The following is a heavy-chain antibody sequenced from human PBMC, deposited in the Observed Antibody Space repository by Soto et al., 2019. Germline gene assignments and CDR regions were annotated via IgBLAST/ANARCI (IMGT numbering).Heavy chain of an antibody. V-gene: IGHV4-59*01. CDR1: GGSISSYY. CDR2: IYYSGST. J-gene: IGHJ4*02. D-gene: IGHD2-8*01. CDR3: ARGSDGDFDY. Sequence: QVQLQESGPGLVKPSETLSLTCTVSGGSISSYYWSWIRQPPGKGLEWIGYIYYSGSTNYNPSLKSRVTISVDTSKNQFSLKLSSVTAADTAVYYCARGSDGDFDYWGQGTLVTVSS.